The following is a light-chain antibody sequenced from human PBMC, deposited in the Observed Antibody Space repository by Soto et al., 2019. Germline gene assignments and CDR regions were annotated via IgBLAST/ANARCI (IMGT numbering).Light chain of an antibody. V-gene: IGLV2-14*03. J-gene: IGLJ1*01. Sequence: QSALTQPASVSGSPGQSITSSCTGASGDFAGFNYVSWYQQHTGKAPQLLIYGVTNRPSGVANRFSGSKSDNTASLTISGLQADEDDEYYCNSYKNASTHPVFGSGTTPTVL. CDR3: NSYKNASTHPV. CDR1: SGDFAGFNY. CDR2: GVT.